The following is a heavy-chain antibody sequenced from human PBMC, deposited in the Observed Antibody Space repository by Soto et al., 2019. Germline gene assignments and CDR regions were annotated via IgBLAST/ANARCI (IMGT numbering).Heavy chain of an antibody. CDR3: ARRGAVVPGDAFDI. Sequence: GESLKISCKASGYSFTTYWIGWVRQMPGKGLEWMGIIYPSDSDTRYSPSFQGQVTISADKSISTAYLQWRSLKASDNAMYYCARRGAVVPGDAFDIWGQGTMVTVSS. CDR2: IYPSDSDT. J-gene: IGHJ3*02. D-gene: IGHD3-22*01. CDR1: GYSFTTYW. V-gene: IGHV5-51*01.